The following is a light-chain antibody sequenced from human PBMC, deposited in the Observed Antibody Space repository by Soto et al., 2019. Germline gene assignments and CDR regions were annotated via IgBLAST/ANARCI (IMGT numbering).Light chain of an antibody. J-gene: IGKJ1*01. Sequence: IQMTQSPSTLSASVGDRVSITCRASHSVGSWLAWYQQKPGKAPKLLIYDASTLESGVPSRFSGSGSGTEFTLTITSLQPDDFASLYGQHDYRYWTFGQGTKVEIK. CDR1: HSVGSW. CDR2: DAS. V-gene: IGKV1-5*01. CDR3: QHDYRYWT.